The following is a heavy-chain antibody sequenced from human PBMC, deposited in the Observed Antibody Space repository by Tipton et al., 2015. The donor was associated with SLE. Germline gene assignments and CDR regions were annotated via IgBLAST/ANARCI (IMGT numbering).Heavy chain of an antibody. V-gene: IGHV4-59*01. CDR1: GGSISPYY. Sequence: TLSLTCSVSGGSISPYYWSWIRQPPGKGLEWIGYIYYSGSTNYNPSLKSRVTISVDTSKNQFSLKLSSVTAADTAVYYCARVGSGWYTSAFDIWGQGTMVTVSS. D-gene: IGHD6-19*01. CDR3: ARVGSGWYTSAFDI. J-gene: IGHJ3*02. CDR2: IYYSGST.